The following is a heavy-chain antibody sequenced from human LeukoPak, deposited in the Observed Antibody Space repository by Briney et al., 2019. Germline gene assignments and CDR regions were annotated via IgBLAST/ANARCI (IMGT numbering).Heavy chain of an antibody. D-gene: IGHD1-1*01. J-gene: IGHJ4*02. CDR1: GGSISSYY. CDR3: ARLKDGYNLGIDY. V-gene: IGHV4-4*07. Sequence: SETLSLTCTVSGGSISSYYWSWIRQPAGKGLEWIGRIYTSGSTTYNPSLKSRVTISIDTSKNQFSLKLSSVTAADTAVYYCARLKDGYNLGIDYWGQGTLVTVSS. CDR2: IYTSGST.